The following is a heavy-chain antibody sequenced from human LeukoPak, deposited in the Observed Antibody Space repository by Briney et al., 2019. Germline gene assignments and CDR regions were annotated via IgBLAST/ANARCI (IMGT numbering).Heavy chain of an antibody. CDR2: INYCGST. J-gene: IGHJ2*01. V-gene: IGHV4-59*01. CDR1: GDSISTYY. D-gene: IGHD2/OR15-2a*01. Sequence: TSETLSLTCTVSGDSISTYYWSWIRQPPGKRLEWIGYINYCGSTNYNPSLKSPVTISVDTSKNQFSLNLSSVTAADTAVYYCARGSTSHHWHIGLWGRGTLVTVSS. CDR3: ARGSTSHHWHIGL.